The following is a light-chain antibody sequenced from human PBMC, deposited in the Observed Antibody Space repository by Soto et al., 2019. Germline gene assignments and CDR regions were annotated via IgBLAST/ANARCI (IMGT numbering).Light chain of an antibody. Sequence: EIVLTQSPGTLSLSPGERATLSCRASQSVSSSYLAWYQQKPGQAPRLLIYGASSRATGIPDRFSGSGSGTDFTLTISRLETEDFAVYCCQQDGSSPPYTFGQGTKLEIK. CDR1: QSVSSSY. J-gene: IGKJ2*01. CDR3: QQDGSSPPYT. CDR2: GAS. V-gene: IGKV3-20*01.